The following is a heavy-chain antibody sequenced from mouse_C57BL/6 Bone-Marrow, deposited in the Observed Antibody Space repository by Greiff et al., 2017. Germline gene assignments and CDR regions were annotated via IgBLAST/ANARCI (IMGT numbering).Heavy chain of an antibody. CDR1: GYTFTSYG. D-gene: IGHD2-3*01. Sequence: QVHVKQSGAELARPGASVKLSCKASGYTFTSYGISWVKQRTGQGLEWIGEIYPRSGNTYYNEKFKGKATLTADKSSSTAYMELRSLTSEDSAVYFCAREDDGYYGFAYWGQGTLVTVSA. CDR2: IYPRSGNT. CDR3: AREDDGYYGFAY. V-gene: IGHV1-81*01. J-gene: IGHJ3*01.